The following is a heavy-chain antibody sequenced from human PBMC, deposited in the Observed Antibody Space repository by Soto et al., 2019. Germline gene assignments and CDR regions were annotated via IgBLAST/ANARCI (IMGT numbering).Heavy chain of an antibody. Sequence: VGSLRLCCAAYGFTFSSYAMHWVRHSPGKGLEWVAVISYDGSNKYYADSVKGRFTISRDNSKNTLYLQMNSLRAEDTAVYYCARAGSGIAAVDHYCYYGMNFLGQG. CDR2: ISYDGSNK. J-gene: IGHJ6*02. V-gene: IGHV3-30-3*01. D-gene: IGHD6-13*01. CDR3: ARAGSGIAAVDHYCYYGMNF. CDR1: GFTFSSYA.